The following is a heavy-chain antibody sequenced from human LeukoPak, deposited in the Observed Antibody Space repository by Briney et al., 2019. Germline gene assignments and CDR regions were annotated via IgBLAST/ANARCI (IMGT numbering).Heavy chain of an antibody. D-gene: IGHD1/OR15-1a*01. V-gene: IGHV4-59*01. J-gene: IGHJ6*02. CDR1: GGSISSYY. CDR2: IYYSGST. Sequence: SETLSLTCTVSGGSISSYYWSWIRQPPGKGLEWIGYIYYSGSTNYNPSLKSRVTISVDTSKNQFSLKLSSVTAADTAVYYCARAPAPYGKQPYYYYGMDVWGQGTTVTVSS. CDR3: ARAPAPYGKQPYYYYGMDV.